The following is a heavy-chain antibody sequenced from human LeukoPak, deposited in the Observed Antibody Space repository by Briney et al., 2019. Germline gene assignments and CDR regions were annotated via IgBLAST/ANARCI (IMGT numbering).Heavy chain of an antibody. V-gene: IGHV1-46*01. CDR2: INPSGGST. J-gene: IGHJ1*01. Sequence: ASVKVSCKASGYTFTSYYMHWVRQAPGQGLEWIGRINPSGGSTSYAQKFQGRVTMTRDASTSTVYMELSSLRSEDTAVYYCARAASSSWITEYFQHWGQGTLFTVSS. CDR3: ARAASSSWITEYFQH. CDR1: GYTFTSYY. D-gene: IGHD6-13*01.